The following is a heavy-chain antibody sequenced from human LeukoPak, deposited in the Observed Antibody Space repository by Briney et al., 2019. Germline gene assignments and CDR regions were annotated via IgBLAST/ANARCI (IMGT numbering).Heavy chain of an antibody. J-gene: IGHJ4*02. CDR2: INPNSGGT. Sequence: GASVKVSCKASGYTFTGYYMHWVRQAPGQGLEWMGWINPNSGGTNYAQNFQGRVTMTRDKTITTAYMELSRLRSDDTAVYFCARDYSGSGSLDYWGQGTLVTISS. D-gene: IGHD3-10*01. CDR3: ARDYSGSGSLDY. CDR1: GYTFTGYY. V-gene: IGHV1-2*02.